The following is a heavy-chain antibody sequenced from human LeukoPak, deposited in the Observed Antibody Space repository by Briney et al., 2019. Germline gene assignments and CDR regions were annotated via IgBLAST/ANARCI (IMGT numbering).Heavy chain of an antibody. CDR3: ARGTGPSWFDP. D-gene: IGHD1-1*01. J-gene: IGHJ5*02. V-gene: IGHV3-13*01. CDR2: IGTAGDT. CDR1: GFTFSSYD. Sequence: GGSLRLSCAASGFTFSSYDMHWVRQATGKGLEWVSAIGTAGDTYYPGSVKGRFTISRENAKNSLYLQMNSLRAGDTAVYYCARGTGPSWFDPWGQGTLVTVSS.